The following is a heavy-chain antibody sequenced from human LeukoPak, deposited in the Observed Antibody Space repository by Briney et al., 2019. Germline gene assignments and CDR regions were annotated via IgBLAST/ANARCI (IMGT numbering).Heavy chain of an antibody. CDR2: IYTSGST. CDR1: GGSIRSYC. D-gene: IGHD1-26*01. CDR3: VGGTYYGGDY. J-gene: IGHJ4*02. Sequence: SETLSLTCTVSGGSIRSYCWNWIRQPAGKGLEYIGRIYTSGSTNYNPSLKSRVTMSVDTSKNQFSLKLSSVTAADTAVYYCVGGTYYGGDYWGQGTLVTVSS. V-gene: IGHV4-4*07.